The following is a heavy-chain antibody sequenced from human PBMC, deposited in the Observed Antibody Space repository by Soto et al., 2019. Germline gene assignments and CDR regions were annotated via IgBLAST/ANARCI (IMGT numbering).Heavy chain of an antibody. CDR3: ARGGCSGGSCYSLTYYYYGMDV. J-gene: IGHJ6*02. V-gene: IGHV3-33*08. D-gene: IGHD2-15*01. CDR1: GFTFSSYS. Sequence: GGSLRLSCAASGFTFSSYSMNWVLQAPGKGLEWVAVIWYDGSNKYYADSVKGRFTISRDNSKNTLYLQMNSLRAEDTAVYYCARGGCSGGSCYSLTYYYYGMDVWGQGTTVTVSS. CDR2: IWYDGSNK.